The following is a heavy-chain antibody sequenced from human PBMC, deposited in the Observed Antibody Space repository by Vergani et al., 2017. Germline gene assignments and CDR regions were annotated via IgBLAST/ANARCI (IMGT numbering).Heavy chain of an antibody. J-gene: IGHJ6*02. CDR2: IIPIFGTA. CDR3: ARGKGGIAVAETYYYYGMDV. CDR1: GGTFSSYA. Sequence: QVQLVQSGAEVKKPGSSVKVSCKASGGTFSSYAISWVRQAPGQGLEWMGGIIPIFGTANYAQKFQGRVTITAEKSTSTAYMELSSLRSEDTAVYYCARGKGGIAVAETYYYYGMDVWGQGTTVTVSS. V-gene: IGHV1-69*06. D-gene: IGHD6-19*01.